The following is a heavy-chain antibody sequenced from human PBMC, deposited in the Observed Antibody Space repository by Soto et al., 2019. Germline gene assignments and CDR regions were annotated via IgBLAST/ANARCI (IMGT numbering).Heavy chain of an antibody. CDR2: ISGSGDST. CDR3: AKDRDGAAAGPTKFSGMDV. CDR1: GFTFSSYA. D-gene: IGHD6-13*01. V-gene: IGHV3-23*01. Sequence: EVQLLESGGGLVQPGGSLRLSCAASGFTFSSYAMSWVRQAPGKGLEWVSVISGSGDSTYYADSVRGRFTISRDNSKNTLYLQMNSLRAEDTAVYYCAKDRDGAAAGPTKFSGMDVWGQGNTVTVSS. J-gene: IGHJ6*02.